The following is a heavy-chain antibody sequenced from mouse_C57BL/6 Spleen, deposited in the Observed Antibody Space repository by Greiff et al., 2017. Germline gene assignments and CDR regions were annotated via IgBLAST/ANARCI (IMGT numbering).Heavy chain of an antibody. J-gene: IGHJ3*01. Sequence: QVQLQQPGAELVRPGSSVKLSCKASGYTFTSYWVDWVKQRPGQGLEWIGNIYPSDSETHYNQKFKDKATFTVDKSSSTVYMQLSSLTSEDSAVYYCARRGTTVVYFAYWGQGTLVTVSA. CDR1: GYTFTSYW. V-gene: IGHV1-61*01. CDR3: ARRGTTVVYFAY. CDR2: IYPSDSET. D-gene: IGHD1-1*01.